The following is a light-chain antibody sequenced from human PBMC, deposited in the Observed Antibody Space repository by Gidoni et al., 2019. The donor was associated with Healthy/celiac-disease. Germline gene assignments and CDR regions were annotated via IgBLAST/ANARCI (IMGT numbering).Light chain of an antibody. CDR1: QDISNY. Sequence: DIQMTQSPSSLSASVGDRVTITCQASQDISNYLNWYQQKPGKAPKLLIYDASNLETGVPSRFSGSGSGTDFTFTISSPQPEDIATYYCQQYDNLPSVTFXQXTKVEIK. V-gene: IGKV1-33*01. J-gene: IGKJ1*01. CDR3: QQYDNLPSVT. CDR2: DAS.